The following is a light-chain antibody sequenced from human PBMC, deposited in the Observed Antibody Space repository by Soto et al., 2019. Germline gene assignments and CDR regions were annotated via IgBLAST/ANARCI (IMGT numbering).Light chain of an antibody. CDR2: GAS. J-gene: IGKJ5*01. V-gene: IGKV3-20*01. CDR1: QSVGRNS. CDR3: HQYGTSPLT. Sequence: EIVLTQSPDTLSLSPRERATLSCRASQSVGRNSLAWYQQKPGQAPGLIIYGASNRATDIPDRFSGSGSGTDFTLIISRLEPEDIAVYYCHQYGTSPLTFGQGTRLEIK.